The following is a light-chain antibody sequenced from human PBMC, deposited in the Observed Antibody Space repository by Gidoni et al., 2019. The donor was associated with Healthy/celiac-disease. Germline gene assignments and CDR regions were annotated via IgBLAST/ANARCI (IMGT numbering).Light chain of an antibody. CDR2: QDS. V-gene: IGLV3-1*01. Sequence: SYDLTQPPSLSVSPGPTASITCSGDKLGDKYACWYQQNPGQSPVLVIYQDSKRPSGIPERFYGSNSGNTATLTISGKQAMDEDDYYCQAWESSGVFGGGTKLTVL. CDR3: QAWESSGV. J-gene: IGLJ2*01. CDR1: KLGDKY.